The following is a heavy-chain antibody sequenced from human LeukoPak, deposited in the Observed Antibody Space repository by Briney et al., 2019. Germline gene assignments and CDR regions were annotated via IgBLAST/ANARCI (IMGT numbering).Heavy chain of an antibody. CDR2: IYYSGST. Sequence: SETLSLTCIVSGGSIGSSSYYWDWIRQSPGTGLEWVGSIYYSGSTYYNPSLKSRVTISVDTSKNQFSLMLSSVTAADTAVYYCARRRIAAAGTDYWGQGTLVTVSS. D-gene: IGHD6-13*01. J-gene: IGHJ4*02. CDR1: GGSIGSSSYY. V-gene: IGHV4-39*01. CDR3: ARRRIAAAGTDY.